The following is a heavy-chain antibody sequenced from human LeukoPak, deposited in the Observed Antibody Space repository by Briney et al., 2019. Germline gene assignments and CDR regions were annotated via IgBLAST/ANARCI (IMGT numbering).Heavy chain of an antibody. V-gene: IGHV3-30*04. CDR2: ISYDGSNK. CDR3: ARGSHRIEYRRSAACDP. J-gene: IGHJ5*02. Sequence: PGRSLRLSCAASGFTFSSYAIHWVRQAPGKGLEWVAVISYDGSNKNYADSVKGRFSISRDNSKNTLYLQMNSLRAEDTAVYYCARGSHRIEYRRSAACDPWGQGTLVTVSS. CDR1: GFTFSSYA. D-gene: IGHD6-6*01.